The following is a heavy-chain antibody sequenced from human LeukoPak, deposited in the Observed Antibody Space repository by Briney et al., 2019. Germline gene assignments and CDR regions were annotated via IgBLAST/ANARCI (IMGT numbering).Heavy chain of an antibody. CDR2: IYSDGTT. J-gene: IGHJ4*02. CDR1: GFTVSSNY. V-gene: IGHV3-53*01. CDR3: ARRTLFGVIKPPDY. Sequence: SGGSLRLSCAASGFTVSSNYMSWVRQAPGKGLEWVSVIYSDGTTYYADSVKGRFTISRDNAMNTLYLQLSSLRVEDTAVYYCARRTLFGVIKPPDYWGQGTLVTVSS. D-gene: IGHD3-3*01.